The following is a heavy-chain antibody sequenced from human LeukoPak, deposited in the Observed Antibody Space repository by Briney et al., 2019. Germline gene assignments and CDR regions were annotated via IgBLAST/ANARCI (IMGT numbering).Heavy chain of an antibody. CDR1: GFTFSSYA. D-gene: IGHD2-21*01. CDR3: AKDPLIALHDY. Sequence: PGGSLRLSCAASGFTFSSYALSWVRQAPGKGLEWVSTMTSDGGGTYSADSVKGRFTISRDNSKNTLYLQMNSLRAEDTAVYYCAKDPLIALHDYWGQGTLVTVSS. V-gene: IGHV3-23*01. CDR2: MTSDGGGT. J-gene: IGHJ4*02.